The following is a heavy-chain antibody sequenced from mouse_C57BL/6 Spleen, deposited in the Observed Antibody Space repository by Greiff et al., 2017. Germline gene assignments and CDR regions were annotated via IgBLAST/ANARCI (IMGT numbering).Heavy chain of an antibody. CDR1: GYSFTGYY. Sequence: EVQLQQSGPELVKPGASVKISCKASGYSFTGYYMNWVKQSPEKSLEWIGEINPSTGRTTYNQKFKAKATLTVDKSSSTAYMQLKSLTSEDSAVYYCARDWDQGSFDYWGQGTTLTVSS. D-gene: IGHD4-1*01. CDR3: ARDWDQGSFDY. J-gene: IGHJ2*01. CDR2: INPSTGRT. V-gene: IGHV1-42*01.